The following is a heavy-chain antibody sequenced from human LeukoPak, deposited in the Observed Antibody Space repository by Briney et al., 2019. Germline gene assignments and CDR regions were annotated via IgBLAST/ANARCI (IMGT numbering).Heavy chain of an antibody. V-gene: IGHV3-7*01. CDR1: GFTFSSYW. CDR3: ARDTGIAAAGTQGEFDY. CDR2: IKQDGSEK. Sequence: GGSLRLSCAASGFTFSSYWMSWVRKAPGKGLEWVANIKQDGSEKYYVDSVKGRFTISRDNAKNSLYLRMNSLRAEDTAVYYCARDTGIAAAGTQGEFDYWGQGTLVTASS. D-gene: IGHD6-13*01. J-gene: IGHJ4*02.